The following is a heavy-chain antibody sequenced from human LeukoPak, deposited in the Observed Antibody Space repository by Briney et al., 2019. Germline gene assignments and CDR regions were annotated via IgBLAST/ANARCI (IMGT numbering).Heavy chain of an antibody. V-gene: IGHV4-59*01. Sequence: PSETLSLTCTVYGGSISSYYWSWIRQPPGKGLEWIGYIYYSGSTNYNPCLKSRILRSVDTAKNQFSLKLSSVTAADTAVYYCARLCSIRWCLHDWFDPWGQGTLVTVSS. CDR2: IYYSGST. CDR3: ARLCSIRWCLHDWFDP. J-gene: IGHJ5*02. D-gene: IGHD2-21*01. CDR1: GGSISSYY.